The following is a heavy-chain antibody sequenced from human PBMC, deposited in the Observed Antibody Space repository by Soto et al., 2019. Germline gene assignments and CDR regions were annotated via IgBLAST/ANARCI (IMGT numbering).Heavy chain of an antibody. CDR1: GFTFSSYA. CDR3: AKDLRQLVAYFDY. J-gene: IGHJ4*02. V-gene: IGHV3-23*01. Sequence: GGSVRLSCAASGFTFSSYAMSWVRQAPGKGLEWVSAISGSGGSTYYADSVKGRFTISRDNSKNTLYLQMNSLRAEDTAVYYCAKDLRQLVAYFDYWGQGTLVTVSS. CDR2: ISGSGGST. D-gene: IGHD6-13*01.